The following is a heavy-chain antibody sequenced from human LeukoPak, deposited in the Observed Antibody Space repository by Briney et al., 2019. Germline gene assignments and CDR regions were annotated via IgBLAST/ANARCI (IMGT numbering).Heavy chain of an antibody. Sequence: SETLSLTCTVSGGSISNYYWSWIRQPPGKGLEWIGEINHSGSTNYNPSLKSRVTISVDTSKNQFSLKLSSVTAADTAVYYCARLVVVVTAIHDAFDIWGQGTMVTVSS. CDR3: ARLVVVVTAIHDAFDI. CDR1: GGSISNYY. J-gene: IGHJ3*02. CDR2: INHSGST. D-gene: IGHD2-21*02. V-gene: IGHV4-34*01.